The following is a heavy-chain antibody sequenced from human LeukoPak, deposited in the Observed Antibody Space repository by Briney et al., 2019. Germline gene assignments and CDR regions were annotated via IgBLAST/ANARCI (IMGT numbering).Heavy chain of an antibody. D-gene: IGHD3-10*01. CDR3: ARYGATVRGYFDY. V-gene: IGHV1-69*04. J-gene: IGHJ4*02. CDR2: ILPILGIA. CDR1: GGTFSSYA. Sequence: SVKVSCKASGGTFSSYAIGWVRQAPGQGLEWMGRILPILGIANYAQKFQGRVTITADKSTSTAYMELSSLRSEDTAVYYCARYGATVRGYFDYWGQGTLVTVSS.